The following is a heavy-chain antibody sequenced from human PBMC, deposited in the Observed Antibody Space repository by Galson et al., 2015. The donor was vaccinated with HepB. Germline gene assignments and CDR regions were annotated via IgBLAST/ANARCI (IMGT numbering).Heavy chain of an antibody. CDR3: AKGYGLFDS. Sequence: SLRLSCAASGFAFDTHAMSWVRQAPGRGLEWLSGISGNGDSTFYADSVKGRFTVSRDNSKNMLYLQINSLRAEDTGLYFCAKGYGLFDSCGQGILVTVSS. V-gene: IGHV3-23*01. CDR2: ISGNGDST. CDR1: GFAFDTHA. D-gene: IGHD5-18*01. J-gene: IGHJ5*01.